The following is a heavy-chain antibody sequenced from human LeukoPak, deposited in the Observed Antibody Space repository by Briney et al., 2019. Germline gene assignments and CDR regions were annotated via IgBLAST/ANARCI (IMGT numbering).Heavy chain of an antibody. CDR1: GFTFSDHY. CDR2: LSNTGCDS. V-gene: IGHV3-11*01. CDR3: ARGHWGLDY. D-gene: IGHD7-27*01. Sequence: GGSLRLSCRASGFTFSDHYMTWVRQAPGKGLEYISYLSNTGCDSFYADSVKGRFSISRDNAEKSLYLQMNDLRAEDTAVYYCARGHWGLDYWGQGTLVTVSS. J-gene: IGHJ4*02.